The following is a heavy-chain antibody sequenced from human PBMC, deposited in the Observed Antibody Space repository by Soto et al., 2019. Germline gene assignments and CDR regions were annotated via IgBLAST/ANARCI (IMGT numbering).Heavy chain of an antibody. J-gene: IGHJ4*02. V-gene: IGHV1-69*05. CDR2: IIPIFGTA. CDR1: GGTFSSYA. CDR3: VKGIGNYWALDY. Sequence: SVKVSCKASGGTFSSYAISWVRQAPGQGLEWMGGIIPIFGTANYAQKFQGRHTISRDNSKNTLYLQMNSLRAEDTAVYYCVKGIGNYWALDYWGQGTLVTVSS. D-gene: IGHD1-26*01.